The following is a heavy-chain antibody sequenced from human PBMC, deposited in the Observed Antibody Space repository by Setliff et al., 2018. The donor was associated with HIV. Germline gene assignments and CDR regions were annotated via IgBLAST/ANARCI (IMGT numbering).Heavy chain of an antibody. CDR2: LYGTGST. V-gene: IGHV3-53*01. CDR1: GFTVSSNY. Sequence: PGGSLRLSCAASGFTVSSNYMNWVRQAPGKGLEWVSILYGTGSTFYADSVKGRFTISRDNSKNTLYLQMNGLRVEDTAVYYCAKDGISGGAYPPYYFDYWGHGTLVTVSS. D-gene: IGHD2-15*01. CDR3: AKDGISGGAYPPYYFDY. J-gene: IGHJ4*01.